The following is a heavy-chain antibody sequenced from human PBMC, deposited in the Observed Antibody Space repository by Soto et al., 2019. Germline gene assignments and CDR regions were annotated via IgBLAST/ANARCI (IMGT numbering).Heavy chain of an antibody. CDR1: GYTYTGYY. D-gene: IGHD3-9*01. Sequence: ASVKVCCKASGYTYTGYYIHWVRQAPGQGLEWMGWINPNSGGTNYAQKFQGWVTMTRDTSISTAYMELSRLRSDDTAVYYCARGGPKGLYYDILTGYYYFDYWGQGTLVTVSS. V-gene: IGHV1-2*04. CDR3: ARGGPKGLYYDILTGYYYFDY. CDR2: INPNSGGT. J-gene: IGHJ4*02.